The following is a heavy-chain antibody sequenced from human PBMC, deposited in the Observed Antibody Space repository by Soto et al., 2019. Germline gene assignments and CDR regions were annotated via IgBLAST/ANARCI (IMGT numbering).Heavy chain of an antibody. D-gene: IGHD3-10*01. J-gene: IGHJ6*02. V-gene: IGHV4-34*01. CDR2: INHSGST. CDR1: GGSFSGYY. Sequence: XATLSLTCAVYGGSFSGYYWSWIRQPPGKGLEWIGEINHSGSTNYNPSLKSRVTISVDTSKNQFSLKLSSVTAADTAVYYCARGLVDWGVRGVTFYYYYYGMDVWGQGTTVTVSS. CDR3: ARGLVDWGVRGVTFYYYYYGMDV.